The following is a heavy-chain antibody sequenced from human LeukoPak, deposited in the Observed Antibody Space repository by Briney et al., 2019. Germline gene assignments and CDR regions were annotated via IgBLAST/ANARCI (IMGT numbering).Heavy chain of an antibody. J-gene: IGHJ3*02. CDR2: IYYSGST. CDR3: ARDRSSINYYDSSGPFPDAFDI. V-gene: IGHV4-39*07. D-gene: IGHD3-22*01. CDR1: GGSISSSSYY. Sequence: PSETLSLTCTVSGGSISSSSYYWGWIRQPPGKGLEWIGSIYYSGSTYYNPSLKSRVTISVDRSKNQFSLKLSSVTAADTAVYYCARDRSSINYYDSSGPFPDAFDIWGQGTMVTVSS.